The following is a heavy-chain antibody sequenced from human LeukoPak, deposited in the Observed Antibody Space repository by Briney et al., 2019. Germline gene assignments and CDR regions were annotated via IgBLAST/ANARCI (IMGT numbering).Heavy chain of an antibody. V-gene: IGHV3-30*18. J-gene: IGHJ4*02. CDR1: GFTFSSYG. CDR2: ISYDGSNK. D-gene: IGHD6-13*01. CDR3: AKAAAGTCDY. Sequence: PGGSLRLSCAASGFTFSSYGMHWVRQAPGKGLEWVAVISYDGSNKYYADSVKGRFTISRDNSKNTLYLQMNSLRAEDTALYYCAKAAAGTCDYWGQGTLVTLSS.